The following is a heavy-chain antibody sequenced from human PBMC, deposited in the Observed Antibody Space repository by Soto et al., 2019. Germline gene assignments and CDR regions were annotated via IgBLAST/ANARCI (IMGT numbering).Heavy chain of an antibody. CDR1: GGSISSYY. D-gene: IGHD5-18*01. CDR2: IYYSGST. V-gene: IGHV4-59*01. J-gene: IGHJ6*02. Sequence: SETLSLTCTVSGGSISSYYWSWIRQPPGKGLEWIGYIYYSGSTNYNPSLKSRVTISVDTSKNQFSLKLSSVTAADTAVYYCARGPRSNSYGSYYYYGMDVWGQGTTVTVSS. CDR3: ARGPRSNSYGSYYYYGMDV.